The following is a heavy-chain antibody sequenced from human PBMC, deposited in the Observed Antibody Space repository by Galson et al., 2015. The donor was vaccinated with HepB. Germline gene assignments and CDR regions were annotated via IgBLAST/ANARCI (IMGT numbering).Heavy chain of an antibody. V-gene: IGHV3-33*01. CDR1: GFSFNTYG. Sequence: SLRLSCAASGFSFNTYGMHWVRQAPGKGLEWVAVVWSDGSYNYYADSVKGRFTISRDNSNGTLYLQMHSLRAEDTAVYYCARDDTNYYFNYWGQGTLVTVFS. J-gene: IGHJ4*02. CDR3: ARDDTNYYFNY. D-gene: IGHD5-18*01. CDR2: VWSDGSYN.